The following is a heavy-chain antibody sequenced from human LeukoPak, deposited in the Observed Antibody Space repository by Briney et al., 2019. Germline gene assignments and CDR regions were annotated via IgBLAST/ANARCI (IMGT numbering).Heavy chain of an antibody. CDR2: ISAYNGNT. CDR1: GYTLTELS. Sequence: GASVKVSCKVSGYTLTELSMHWVRQAPGQGLEWMGWISAYNGNTNYAQKLQGRVTMTTDTSTSTAYMELRSLRSDDTAVYYCARGGKMRTSHGYDYWGQGTLVTVSS. V-gene: IGHV1-18*01. J-gene: IGHJ4*02. CDR3: ARGGKMRTSHGYDY. D-gene: IGHD5-18*01.